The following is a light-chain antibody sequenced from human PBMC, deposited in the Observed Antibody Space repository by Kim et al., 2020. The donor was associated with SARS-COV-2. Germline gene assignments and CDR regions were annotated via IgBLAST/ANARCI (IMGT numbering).Light chain of an antibody. V-gene: IGKV3-11*01. CDR2: DAA. Sequence: PGEGATLARRASHSIGINLAWYQQQRGQAPRLLIYDAAVRATGIPDKFSGSGSGTDFTLTISSLDPEDFGIYFGQQHNKWPPAPSFGGGTKVDIK. J-gene: IGKJ4*01. CDR3: QQHNKWPPAPS. CDR1: HSIGIN.